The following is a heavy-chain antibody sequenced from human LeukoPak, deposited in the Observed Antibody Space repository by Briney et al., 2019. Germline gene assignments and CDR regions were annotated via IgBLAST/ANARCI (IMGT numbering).Heavy chain of an antibody. CDR3: ARGGLSAADPGVRY. CDR2: IYTSGST. V-gene: IGHV4-61*02. Sequence: SETLSLTCTVSGGSISSGSYYWSWIRQPAGKGLEWIGRIYTSGSTNYIPSLKGRVTISVDTSKNQFSLKLSSVTAADTAVYYCARGGLSAADPGVRYWGQGTLVIVSS. D-gene: IGHD6-13*01. J-gene: IGHJ4*02. CDR1: GGSISSGSYY.